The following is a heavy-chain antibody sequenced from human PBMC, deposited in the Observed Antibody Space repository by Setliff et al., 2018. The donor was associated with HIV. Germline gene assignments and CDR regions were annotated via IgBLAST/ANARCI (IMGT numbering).Heavy chain of an antibody. D-gene: IGHD3-22*01. J-gene: IGHJ4*02. CDR1: GGTFSSYA. CDR2: IIPVFGTT. CDR3: ARGGVYYYDSSGWSMDY. V-gene: IGHV1-69*13. Sequence: SVKVSCKDSGGTFSSYAISWVRQAPGQGLDWMGGIIPVFGTTNYAQKFQGRVTITADESTSTAYMELSSLRSEDTAVYYCARGGVYYYDSSGWSMDYWGQGTLVTVSS.